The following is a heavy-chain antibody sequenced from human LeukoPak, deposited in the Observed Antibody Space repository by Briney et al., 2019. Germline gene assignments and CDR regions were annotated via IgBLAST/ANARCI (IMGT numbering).Heavy chain of an antibody. CDR2: IKSKTDGGTT. V-gene: IGHV3-15*07. CDR3: TTEAMITFGGVEFDY. J-gene: IGHJ4*02. D-gene: IGHD3-16*01. Sequence: KPGGSLRLSCAASGFSFSNAWMNWVRQAPGKGLEWVGRIKSKTDGGTTEYAAPVKGRFTISRDDPKNTLYLQMNSLKTEDTAVYYCTTEAMITFGGVEFDYWGQGTLVTVSS. CDR1: GFSFSNAW.